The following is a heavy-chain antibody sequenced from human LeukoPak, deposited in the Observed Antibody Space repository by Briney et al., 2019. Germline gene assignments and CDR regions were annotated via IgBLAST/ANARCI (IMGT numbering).Heavy chain of an antibody. CDR1: GFTFSSYA. CDR2: ISGSGGST. V-gene: IGHV3-23*01. J-gene: IGHJ4*02. D-gene: IGHD1-26*01. Sequence: GGSLRLSCVASGFTFSSYAMSWVRQAPGKVLEWVSAISGSGGSTYYADSVKGRFTISRDNSKNTLYLQMNSLRAEDTAAYYCAKDPVGALYYFDYWGQGTLVTVSS. CDR3: AKDPVGALYYFDY.